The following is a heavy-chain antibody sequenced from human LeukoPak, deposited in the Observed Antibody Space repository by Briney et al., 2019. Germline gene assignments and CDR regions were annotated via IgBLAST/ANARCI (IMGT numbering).Heavy chain of an antibody. CDR1: GGSISSYY. Sequence: PSETLSLTCIVSGGSISSYYWSWIRQPPGKGLEWIGYIYYSGSANYNPSLKSRVIISVDTSENHFFLKLSSVTAADAAVYYCARDKSGVSRLDSWGQGTLVTVSS. D-gene: IGHD3-16*01. V-gene: IGHV4-59*01. CDR3: ARDKSGVSRLDS. J-gene: IGHJ4*02. CDR2: IYYSGSA.